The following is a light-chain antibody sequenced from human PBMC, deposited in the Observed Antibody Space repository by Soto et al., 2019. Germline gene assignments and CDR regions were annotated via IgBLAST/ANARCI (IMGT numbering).Light chain of an antibody. CDR1: SNDIGEYHY. Sequence: QSALTQPPSASGSPGQSVTIPCTGTSNDIGEYHYVSWYQQHPGKAPKLMIYEVTQRPSGVPHRFSGSKSGNTAPLTVSGLQPEDEADYYCTSYAGSDNPVLFGGGTKVTVL. V-gene: IGLV2-8*01. J-gene: IGLJ2*01. CDR3: TSYAGSDNPVL. CDR2: EVT.